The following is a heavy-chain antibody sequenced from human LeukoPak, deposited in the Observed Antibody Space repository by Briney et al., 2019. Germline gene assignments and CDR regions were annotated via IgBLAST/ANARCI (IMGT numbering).Heavy chain of an antibody. Sequence: PGGSLRLSCATSGFTFTSYGMHWVRQAPGKGLEWVAVIWYDGSNKYYADSVKGRFTISRDDSKNTLYLQMNSLRAEDTAVYYCAGDRAIDWGQGTLVTVSS. CDR3: AGDRAID. V-gene: IGHV3-33*01. D-gene: IGHD5-24*01. CDR2: IWYDGSNK. J-gene: IGHJ4*02. CDR1: GFTFTSYG.